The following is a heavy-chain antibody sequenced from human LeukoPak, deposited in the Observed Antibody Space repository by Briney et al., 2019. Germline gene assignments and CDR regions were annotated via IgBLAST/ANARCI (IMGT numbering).Heavy chain of an antibody. CDR1: GFTFSSYA. Sequence: PGGSLRLSCAASGFTFSSYAMSWVRQARGKGLEWVSLISGSGGDTYYTDSVKGRFTISRDNSKNTLYLQMNSLRAEDTAIYYCAKDLSRHNPAPLSCDNWGQGTLVTVSS. D-gene: IGHD1-14*01. CDR3: AKDLSRHNPAPLSCDN. CDR2: ISGSGGDT. V-gene: IGHV3-23*01. J-gene: IGHJ4*02.